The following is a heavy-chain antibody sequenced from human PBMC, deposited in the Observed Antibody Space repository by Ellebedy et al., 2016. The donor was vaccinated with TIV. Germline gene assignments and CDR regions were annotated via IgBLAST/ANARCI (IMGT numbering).Heavy chain of an antibody. CDR3: ARDRDDILTGYYGTFDI. D-gene: IGHD3-9*01. V-gene: IGHV3-30*02. CDR2: IRYDGSNK. CDR1: GFTFSSYV. Sequence: PGGSLRLSCPPSGFTFSSYVLHWVPQAPGKGLEWVAFIRYDGSNKYYADSVKGRFTISRDNSKNTLYLQMNSLRAEDTAVYYCARDRDDILTGYYGTFDIWGQGKMVTVSS. J-gene: IGHJ3*02.